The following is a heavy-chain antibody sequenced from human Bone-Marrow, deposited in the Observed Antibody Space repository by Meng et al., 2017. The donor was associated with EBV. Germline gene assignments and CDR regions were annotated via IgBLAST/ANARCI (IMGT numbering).Heavy chain of an antibody. CDR2: TRTKARSYST. CDR1: GFSLRSYW. CDR3: AGNNYGSRPPS. D-gene: IGHD1/OR15-1a*01. Sequence: EVQLVESXGALVQPGXVLGLFXAASGFSLRSYWMHWVRQVPGKGLVWVGRTRTKARSYSTEYAASVKGRFSVSRDDSKNSVYLQMNSLKNEDTAVYYCAGNNYGSRPPSWGRGTLVTVSS. V-gene: IGHV3-72*01. J-gene: IGHJ5*02.